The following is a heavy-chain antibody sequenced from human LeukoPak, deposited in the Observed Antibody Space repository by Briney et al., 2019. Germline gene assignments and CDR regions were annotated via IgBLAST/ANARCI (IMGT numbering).Heavy chain of an antibody. CDR3: ARRYPGIAARPVDY. D-gene: IGHD6-6*01. V-gene: IGHV4-39*01. Sequence: PSETLSLTCTVSGGSISSSSYYWGWIRQPPGKGLERIGSIYYTGSPNYNPSLKSRVTISVDTSKNQFSLKLSSVTAADTAVYYCARRYPGIAARPVDYWGQGTLVTVSS. CDR2: IYYTGSP. J-gene: IGHJ4*02. CDR1: GGSISSSSYY.